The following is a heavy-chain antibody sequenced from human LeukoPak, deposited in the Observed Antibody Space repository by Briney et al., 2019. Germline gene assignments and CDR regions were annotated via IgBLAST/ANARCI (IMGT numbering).Heavy chain of an antibody. D-gene: IGHD3-9*01. Sequence: PGGSQRLSCAAYGFTFDDYGMSWFRQAPGKGLEWVSGINWNGDNTNYADSLKGRFTISRDNAKNSLYLQMNSLRAEDTALYYCARGSTHYDVLTGYHYYFDYWGQGTLVTVSS. V-gene: IGHV3-20*04. J-gene: IGHJ4*02. CDR2: INWNGDNT. CDR3: ARGSTHYDVLTGYHYYFDY. CDR1: GFTFDDYG.